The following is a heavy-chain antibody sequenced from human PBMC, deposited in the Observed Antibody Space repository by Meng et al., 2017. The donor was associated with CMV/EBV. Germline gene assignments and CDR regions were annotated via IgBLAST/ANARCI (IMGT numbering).Heavy chain of an antibody. D-gene: IGHD2-15*01. CDR3: ARSMVVAGDWFDP. V-gene: IGHV4-4*07. CDR2: IYTSGSI. Sequence: QGDVRVAGPGTVKPSETLALDCTASGGLISSYYWSWIRQPAGKGLEWIGRIYTSGSINYNPSIKSRVTMSVDTSTNKFSLKLSSVTAADTAVYYCARSMVVAGDWFDPWGQGTLVTVAS. CDR1: GGLISSYY. J-gene: IGHJ5*02.